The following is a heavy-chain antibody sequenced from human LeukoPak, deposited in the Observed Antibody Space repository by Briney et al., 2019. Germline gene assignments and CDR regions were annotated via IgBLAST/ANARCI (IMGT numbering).Heavy chain of an antibody. J-gene: IGHJ3*02. CDR1: GYTFTGYY. CDR2: INPNSGDT. CDR3: ARTLVVINDAFDI. D-gene: IGHD3-22*01. Sequence: ASVKVSCKTSGYTFTGYYIHWVRQVPGQGLEWMGWINPNSGDTNYAQKFQGRVSMIGDTSISTAYMELSRLRSDDTAVYYCARTLVVINDAFDIWGQGTMVTVSS. V-gene: IGHV1-2*02.